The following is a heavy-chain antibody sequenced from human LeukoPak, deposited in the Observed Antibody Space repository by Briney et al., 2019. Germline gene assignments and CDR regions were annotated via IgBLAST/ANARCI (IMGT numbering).Heavy chain of an antibody. CDR2: IIPILGIA. D-gene: IGHD3-10*01. Sequence: SVKVSCKASGGTFSSYAISWVRQAPGQGLEWMGRIIPILGIANYAQKFQGRVTITADKSTSTTYMDLSSLRSEDTAVYYCARVIMDVQRGDWFDPWGQGTLVTVSS. J-gene: IGHJ5*02. V-gene: IGHV1-69*04. CDR3: ARVIMDVQRGDWFDP. CDR1: GGTFSSYA.